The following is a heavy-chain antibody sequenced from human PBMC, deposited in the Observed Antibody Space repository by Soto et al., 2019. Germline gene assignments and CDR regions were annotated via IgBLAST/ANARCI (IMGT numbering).Heavy chain of an antibody. CDR3: AKDFHYGSGSYPPYYYYYMDV. V-gene: IGHV3-23*01. CDR1: GFTFSSYA. D-gene: IGHD3-10*01. CDR2: ISGSGGST. Sequence: HPGGSLRLSCAASGFTFSSYAMSWVRQAPGKGLEWVSAISGSGGSTYYADSVKGRFTISRDNSKNTLYLQMNSLRAEDTAVYYCAKDFHYGSGSYPPYYYYYMDVWGKGTTVTVSS. J-gene: IGHJ6*03.